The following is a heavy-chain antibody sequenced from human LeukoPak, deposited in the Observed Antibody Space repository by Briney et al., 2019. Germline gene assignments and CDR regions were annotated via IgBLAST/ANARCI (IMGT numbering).Heavy chain of an antibody. CDR1: GYTFTNYD. J-gene: IGHJ3*01. Sequence: ASVKVSCKASGYTFTNYDINWVRQATGQGLEWMGWMHPSNGDTGYAQKFQGRVTMARNTSTTTAYMELGSLRSDDTAVYYCARRVRGVVIFSRAQGSFDLWGQGTLVTVPS. CDR3: ARRVRGVVIFSRAQGSFDL. CDR2: MHPSNGDT. D-gene: IGHD3-10*01. V-gene: IGHV1-8*01.